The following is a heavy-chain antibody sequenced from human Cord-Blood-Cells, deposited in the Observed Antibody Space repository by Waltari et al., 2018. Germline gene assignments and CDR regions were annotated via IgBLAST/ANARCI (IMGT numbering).Heavy chain of an antibody. Sequence: QVQLQQWGAGLLKPSETLSLTCAVYGGSFSGYYWSWIRQPPGKGLEWIGEINHRGSTNYNPSLKSRVTISVDTSKNQFSLKLSSVTAADTAVYYCARGAGITIFGVVIISDAFDIWGQGTMVTVSS. CDR2: INHRGST. V-gene: IGHV4-34*01. J-gene: IGHJ3*02. D-gene: IGHD3-3*01. CDR3: ARGAGITIFGVVIISDAFDI. CDR1: GGSFSGYY.